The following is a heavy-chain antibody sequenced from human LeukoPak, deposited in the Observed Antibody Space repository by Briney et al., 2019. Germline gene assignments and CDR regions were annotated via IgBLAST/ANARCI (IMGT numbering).Heavy chain of an antibody. D-gene: IGHD5-12*01. CDR2: INHSGNT. J-gene: IGHJ4*02. CDR1: GGSFSGYY. CDR3: ADVDKDY. V-gene: IGHV4-34*01. Sequence: PSETLSLTCAVCGGSFSGYYWSWIRQPPGKGLEWIGEINHSGNTNYNPSLKSRVTISVDTSKNQFSLKLSSVTAADTAVYYCADVDKDYWGQGTLVTVSS.